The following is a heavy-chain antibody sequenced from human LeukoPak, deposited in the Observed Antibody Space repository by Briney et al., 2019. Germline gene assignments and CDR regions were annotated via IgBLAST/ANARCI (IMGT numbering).Heavy chain of an antibody. Sequence: PSETLSLTCTVSGGSISRYYWSWIRQPPGKGLEWIGYIYYSGSTNYNPSLKSRVTISVDTSKNQFSLKLSSVTAADTAVYYCARDTYGSGSYMGYWGQGTLVTVSS. V-gene: IGHV4-59*01. D-gene: IGHD3-10*01. CDR3: ARDTYGSGSYMGY. CDR2: IYYSGST. CDR1: GGSISRYY. J-gene: IGHJ4*02.